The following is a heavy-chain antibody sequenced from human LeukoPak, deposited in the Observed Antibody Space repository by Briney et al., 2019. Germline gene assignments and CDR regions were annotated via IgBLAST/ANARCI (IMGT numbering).Heavy chain of an antibody. J-gene: IGHJ1*01. CDR1: GFTFKIYD. CDR3: AAPGRYCSSTRCYALVGGFQY. CDR2: IRSDGSEK. V-gene: IGHV3-30*02. D-gene: IGHD2-2*01. Sequence: PGGSLRLSCAASGFTFKIYDMHWVRQAPGKGLEWVAVIRSDGSEKYYADSVKGRFTISRDNSKNTLYLQMNSLIPEDTAVYYCAAPGRYCSSTRCYALVGGFQYWGQGTPVTVSS.